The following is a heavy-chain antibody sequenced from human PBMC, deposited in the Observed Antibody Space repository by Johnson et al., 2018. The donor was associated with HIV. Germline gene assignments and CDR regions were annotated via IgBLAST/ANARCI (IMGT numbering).Heavy chain of an antibody. D-gene: IGHD6-13*01. CDR2: FKSKTNGGTT. V-gene: IGHV3-15*01. J-gene: IGHJ3*02. CDR1: GFIFSNAW. CDR3: TALWAAAGDAFDI. Sequence: VQLVESGGGLVKPGGSLRLSCAASGFIFSNAWMSWVRQAPGKGLEWVGRFKSKTNGGTTDYAEPVKGRFTISRDDLKNTLYLQMNSLKSEDTAVYYCTALWAAAGDAFDIWGQGTMVTVSS.